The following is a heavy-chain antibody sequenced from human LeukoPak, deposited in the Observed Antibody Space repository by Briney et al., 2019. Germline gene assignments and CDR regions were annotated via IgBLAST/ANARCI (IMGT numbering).Heavy chain of an antibody. D-gene: IGHD6-19*01. J-gene: IGHJ4*02. Sequence: PGGSLRLSCAASGFTFSSYGMHWVRQAPGKGLEWVAFIRYDGSNKYYADSVKGRFTNSRDNSKNTLYLQMNSLRAEDTAVYYCAASGWYTGVAIDYWGQGTLVTVSS. CDR3: AASGWYTGVAIDY. V-gene: IGHV3-30*02. CDR1: GFTFSSYG. CDR2: IRYDGSNK.